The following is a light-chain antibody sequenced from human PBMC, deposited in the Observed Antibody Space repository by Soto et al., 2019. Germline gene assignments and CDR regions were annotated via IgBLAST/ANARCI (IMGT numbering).Light chain of an antibody. CDR2: DVS. J-gene: IGLJ3*02. CDR3: CSYAGNSLWV. V-gene: IGLV2-11*01. CDR1: SSNVGGYNY. Sequence: QSALTQPRSVSGSPGRSATISCTGPSSNVGGYNYVSWYQQHPGKAPKLMIYDVSKCPSGVPDRFSGSKSGNTASLTISGLQAEDEADYYCCSYAGNSLWVFGGGTKLTVL.